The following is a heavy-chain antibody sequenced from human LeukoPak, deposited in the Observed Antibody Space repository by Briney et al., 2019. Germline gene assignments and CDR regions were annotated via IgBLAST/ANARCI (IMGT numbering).Heavy chain of an antibody. CDR2: IYYSGST. D-gene: IGHD1-26*01. J-gene: IGHJ4*02. CDR3: ARDHTTFDY. V-gene: IGHV4-39*07. CDR1: GDSITRPNYY. Sequence: SETLSLTCSVSGDSITRPNYYWGWIRQSPGKGLEWIGSIYYSGSTYYNPSLKSRVTISVDTSKNQFSLKLSSVTAADTAVYYCARDHTTFDYWGQGTLVTVSS.